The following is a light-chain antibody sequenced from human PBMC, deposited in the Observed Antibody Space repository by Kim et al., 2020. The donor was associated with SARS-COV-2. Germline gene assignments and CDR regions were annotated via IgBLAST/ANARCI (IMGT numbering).Light chain of an antibody. J-gene: IGKJ1*01. Sequence: DIQMTQSPSSLSASVGDRVTITCRASQAIRNYLAWYQQKPGKVPRLLIYTASTLQSGVPSRFSGSGSGTDFTLTISSLQPEDVATYYCQKCNSAPWTFGQGTKVDIK. V-gene: IGKV1-27*01. CDR3: QKCNSAPWT. CDR1: QAIRNY. CDR2: TAS.